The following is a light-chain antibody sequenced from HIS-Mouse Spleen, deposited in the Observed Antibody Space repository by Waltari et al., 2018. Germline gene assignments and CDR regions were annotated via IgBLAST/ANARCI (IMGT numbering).Light chain of an antibody. Sequence: QSALTQPASVSGSPGQPITIPCTGPTSDVGGYNFFPWYQQHPGKAPKLMSYEGSKRPSGVANRFSGSKSGNTASLTISGLQAEDEADYYCCSYAGSWVFGGGTKLTVL. CDR2: EGS. V-gene: IGLV2-23*01. CDR1: TSDVGGYNF. CDR3: CSYAGSWV. J-gene: IGLJ3*02.